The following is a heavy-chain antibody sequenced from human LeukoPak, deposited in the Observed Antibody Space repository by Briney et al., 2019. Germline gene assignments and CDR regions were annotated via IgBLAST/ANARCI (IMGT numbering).Heavy chain of an antibody. Sequence: GGSLRLSCAASGFTFSSYAMSWVRQAPGKGLEWVSSISSSSDYIYYADSVKGRFTISRDNAKNSVYLQMNSLRDEDTAVYFCARDQLERLQFGSWGQGTLVTVSS. D-gene: IGHD1-1*01. V-gene: IGHV3-21*01. J-gene: IGHJ4*02. CDR2: ISSSSDYI. CDR1: GFTFSSYA. CDR3: ARDQLERLQFGS.